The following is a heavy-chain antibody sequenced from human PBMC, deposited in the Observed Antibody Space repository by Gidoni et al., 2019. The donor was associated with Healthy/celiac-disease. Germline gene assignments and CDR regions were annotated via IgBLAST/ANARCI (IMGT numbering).Heavy chain of an antibody. J-gene: IGHJ2*01. D-gene: IGHD2-21*02. Sequence: AQLQASGTGLVKPSHPLPPTCPVSGGSTSSYHSPWTRQPPGQGLVWLGYIYYSGSTNYPPTLKSRVTISVDTSKNQFSLKLSSVTAADTAVYYCARTPVVVVTAILGKPRLYWYFDLWGRGTLVTVSS. CDR1: GGSTSSYH. V-gene: IGHV4-59*07. CDR3: ARTPVVVVTAILGKPRLYWYFDL. CDR2: IYYSGST.